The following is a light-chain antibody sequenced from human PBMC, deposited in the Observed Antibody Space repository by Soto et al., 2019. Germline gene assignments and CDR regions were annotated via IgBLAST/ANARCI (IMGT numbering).Light chain of an antibody. J-gene: IGKJ1*01. Sequence: DIQMTQSPSTLSASVGDRVTITCRASQAISTWLAWYQHKPGKAPKLLIFKASSLESGVPSRFSGGGSGTEFTLTINGLQSDDFASYYCQHYNTFSTFGQGKKVEVK. V-gene: IGKV1-5*03. CDR1: QAISTW. CDR3: QHYNTFST. CDR2: KAS.